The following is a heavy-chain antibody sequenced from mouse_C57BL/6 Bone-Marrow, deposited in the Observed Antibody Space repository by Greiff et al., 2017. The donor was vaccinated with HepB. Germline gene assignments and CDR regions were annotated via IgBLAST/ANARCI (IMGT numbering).Heavy chain of an antibody. CDR1: GYTFTSYW. D-gene: IGHD2-3*01. V-gene: IGHV1-69*01. CDR3: ARRDDGYYDWYFDF. Sequence: QVQLQQPGAELVMPGASVKLSCKASGYTFTSYWMHWVKQRPGQGLEWIGEIDPSDSYTNYNQKFKGKSTLTVDKSSSTAYMQLSSLTSEDSAVYYCARRDDGYYDWYFDFWGTGTTVTVSS. J-gene: IGHJ1*03. CDR2: IDPSDSYT.